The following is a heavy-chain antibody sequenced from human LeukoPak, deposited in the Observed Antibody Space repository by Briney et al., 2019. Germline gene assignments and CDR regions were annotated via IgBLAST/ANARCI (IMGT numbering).Heavy chain of an antibody. Sequence: SETLSLTCTVSGGSISSRSYYWGWIRQPPGKGLEWIGSIYYSGSTYYNPSLKSRVTISVDTSKNQFSLKLSSVTAADTAVYYCARSSRSFLYYFDYWGQGTLVTVSS. CDR3: ARSSRSFLYYFDY. V-gene: IGHV4-39*07. D-gene: IGHD2/OR15-2a*01. J-gene: IGHJ4*02. CDR2: IYYSGST. CDR1: GGSISSRSYY.